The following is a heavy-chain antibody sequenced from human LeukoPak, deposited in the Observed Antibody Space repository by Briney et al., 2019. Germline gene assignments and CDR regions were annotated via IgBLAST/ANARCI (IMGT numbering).Heavy chain of an antibody. CDR1: GFTFSSYS. CDR3: ARETPSGVSIDY. Sequence: GGSLRLSCAASGFTFSSYSMNWVRQAPGKGLGWVSSISSSSSYIYYADSVKGRFTISRDNAKNSLYLQMNSLRAEDTAVYYCARETPSGVSIDYWGQGTLVTVSS. V-gene: IGHV3-21*01. J-gene: IGHJ4*02. CDR2: ISSSSSYI. D-gene: IGHD1-14*01.